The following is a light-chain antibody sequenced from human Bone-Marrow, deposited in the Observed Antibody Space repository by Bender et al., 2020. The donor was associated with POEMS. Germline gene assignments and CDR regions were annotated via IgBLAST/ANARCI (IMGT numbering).Light chain of an antibody. V-gene: IGLV2-23*01. CDR1: STDVGSNDF. CDR2: EGN. CDR3: CSYAGSNTYV. J-gene: IGLJ1*01. Sequence: QSALTQPASVSGSPGQSITISCTGTSTDVGSNDFVSWYQQHPGKAPKLMIYEGNMRPSGVSDRFSGSKSGNTASLTISGLQADDEADYYCCSYAGSNTYVFGTGTKVTVL.